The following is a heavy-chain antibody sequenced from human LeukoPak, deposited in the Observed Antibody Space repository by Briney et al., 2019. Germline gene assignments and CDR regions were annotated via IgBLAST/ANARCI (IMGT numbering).Heavy chain of an antibody. Sequence: GGSLRLSCAASGFTFSSYAMHWVRQAPGKGLEWVAVISYDGSNKYYADSVKGRFTISRDNSKNTLYLQMNSLRAEDTAVYYCAKDQPSMAAFDIWGQGTMVTVSS. V-gene: IGHV3-30*04. CDR3: AKDQPSMAAFDI. CDR2: ISYDGSNK. CDR1: GFTFSSYA. J-gene: IGHJ3*02. D-gene: IGHD2-8*01.